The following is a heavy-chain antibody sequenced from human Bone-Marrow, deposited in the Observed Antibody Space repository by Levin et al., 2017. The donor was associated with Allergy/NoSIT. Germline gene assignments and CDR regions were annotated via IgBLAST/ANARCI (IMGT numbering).Heavy chain of an antibody. CDR3: AKDGQEQTSYYSNPGNYYNPWFST. CDR1: GFNFNIFG. CDR2: ISYDGSNE. D-gene: IGHD3-10*01. V-gene: IGHV3-30*18. Sequence: GGSLRLSCAASGFNFNIFGMHWVRQAPGKGLEWVAVISYDGSNEYSADSMKGRFTVSRDNSKNTVYLQMSSLRSEDTALYFCAKDGQEQTSYYSNPGNYYNPWFSTWGQGTLVTVSS. J-gene: IGHJ5*02.